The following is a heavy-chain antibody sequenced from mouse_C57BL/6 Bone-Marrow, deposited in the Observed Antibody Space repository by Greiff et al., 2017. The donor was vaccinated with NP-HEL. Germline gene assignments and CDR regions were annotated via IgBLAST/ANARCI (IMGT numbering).Heavy chain of an antibody. CDR2: IYPGSGST. V-gene: IGHV1-55*01. J-gene: IGHJ2*01. Sequence: QVQLQQPGAELVKPGASVKMSCKASGYTFTSYWITWVKQRPGQGLEWIGDIYPGSGSTNYNEKFKSKATLTVDTSYSTAYMQLSSLTSEYSAVYYCARSKITTVVPRFDYWGQGTTLTVSS. CDR1: GYTFTSYW. CDR3: ARSKITTVVPRFDY. D-gene: IGHD1-1*01.